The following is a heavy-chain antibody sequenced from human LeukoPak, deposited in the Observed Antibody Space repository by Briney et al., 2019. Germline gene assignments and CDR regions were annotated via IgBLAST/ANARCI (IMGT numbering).Heavy chain of an antibody. CDR2: ISSSGSTI. D-gene: IGHD3-10*01. Sequence: GGSLRLSCAASGFTFSNYEMHWVRQAPGKGLEWVSYISSSGSTIYYADSVKGRFTISRDNAKNSLYLQMNSLRAEDTAVYYCARETNYYGSGSFDYWGQGTLVTVSS. CDR1: GFTFSNYE. CDR3: ARETNYYGSGSFDY. J-gene: IGHJ4*02. V-gene: IGHV3-48*03.